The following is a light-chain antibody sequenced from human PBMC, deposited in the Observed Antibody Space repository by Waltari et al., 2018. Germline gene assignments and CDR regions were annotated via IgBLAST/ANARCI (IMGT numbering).Light chain of an antibody. V-gene: IGLV1-51*02. CDR2: EDK. J-gene: IGLJ3*02. CDR3: KSWDDSLTSWV. CDR1: SSNIGDNH. Sequence: QSVLTQPPSVSAAPGQKVTISCSGSSSNIGDNHVSWYQQVPGTAPKLLIYEDKYRPSGIPDRFSGSKSGTSATLAITGLQTGDEADYYCKSWDDSLTSWVFGGGAKLTVL.